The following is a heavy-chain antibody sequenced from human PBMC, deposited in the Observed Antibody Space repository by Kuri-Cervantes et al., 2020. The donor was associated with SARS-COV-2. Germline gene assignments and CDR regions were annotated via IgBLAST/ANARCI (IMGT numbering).Heavy chain of an antibody. CDR2: ISSSSSYI. D-gene: IGHD6-13*01. CDR3: AIIAAAGGWGFDP. CDR1: GFTFSSYS. V-gene: IGHV3-21*01. J-gene: IGHJ5*02. Sequence: GESLKISCAASGFTFSSYSMNWVRQAPGKGLEWVSSISSSSSYIYYADSVKGRFTISRDYAKNSVLLQMNSLRAEDTAVYYCAIIAAAGGWGFDPWGQGTLVTVSS.